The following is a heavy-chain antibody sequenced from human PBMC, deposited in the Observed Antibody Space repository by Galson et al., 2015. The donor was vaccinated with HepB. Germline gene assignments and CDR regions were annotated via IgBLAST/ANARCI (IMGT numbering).Heavy chain of an antibody. CDR1: GFTVSSNH. J-gene: IGHJ3*02. CDR3: ASPYCGGDCFFGAFDI. CDR2: IYSGGST. Sequence: SLRLSCAAFGFTVSSNHMSWVRQAPGKGLEWVSVIYSGGSTYYADSVKGRLTISRDNSKNTLYLQMNNLRAGDTAVYYCASPYCGGDCFFGAFDIWGQGTMVTVSS. V-gene: IGHV3-53*01. D-gene: IGHD2-21*02.